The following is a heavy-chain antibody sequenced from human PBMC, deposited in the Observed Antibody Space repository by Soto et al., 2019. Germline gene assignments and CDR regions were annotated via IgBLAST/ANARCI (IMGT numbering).Heavy chain of an antibody. D-gene: IGHD3-3*01. J-gene: IGHJ4*02. V-gene: IGHV3-66*01. Sequence: EVQLVASGGGLVQPGGSLRLSCAASGFTVSSNYMSWVRQAPGKGLEWVSVIYSGGSTYYADSVKGRLTISRDNSKSTLYLQMNSLRAEDTAVYYCAREARDFWSGYSDYWGQGTLVTVSS. CDR2: IYSGGST. CDR1: GFTVSSNY. CDR3: AREARDFWSGYSDY.